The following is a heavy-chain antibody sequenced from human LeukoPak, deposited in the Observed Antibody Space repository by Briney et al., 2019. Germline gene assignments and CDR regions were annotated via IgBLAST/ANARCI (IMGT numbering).Heavy chain of an antibody. CDR1: GYTFTSYG. D-gene: IGHD2-2*01. CDR2: ISVYNGNT. Sequence: ASVKVSCKASGYTFTSYGISWVRQAPGQGLEWMGWISVYNGNTNYAQKLQGRVTMTTDTSTSTAYMELRSLRSDDTAVYYCARERGRGYCSSTSCYWDYYYGMDVWGKGTTVTVSS. V-gene: IGHV1-18*04. J-gene: IGHJ6*04. CDR3: ARERGRGYCSSTSCYWDYYYGMDV.